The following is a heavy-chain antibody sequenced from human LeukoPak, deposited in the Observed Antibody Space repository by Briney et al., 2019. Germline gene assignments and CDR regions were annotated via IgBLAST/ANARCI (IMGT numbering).Heavy chain of an antibody. D-gene: IGHD2-15*01. V-gene: IGHV1-2*02. Sequence: ASVKVSCKASGYTFTGYYIHWVRQAPGQGRECMGWINPNSGGTKDAQKFQGRVTMKRETSISTAYMELSRLISDDPAVYYCARAQTYCSGVNCYSDSWGQGTLVTVSS. CDR2: INPNSGGT. J-gene: IGHJ4*02. CDR3: ARAQTYCSGVNCYSDS. CDR1: GYTFTGYY.